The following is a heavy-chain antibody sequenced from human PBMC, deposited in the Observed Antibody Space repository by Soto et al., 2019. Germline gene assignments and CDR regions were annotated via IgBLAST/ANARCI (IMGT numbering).Heavy chain of an antibody. D-gene: IGHD2-15*01. J-gene: IGHJ4*02. V-gene: IGHV3-23*01. CDR1: GFTFSSYA. CDR2: ISGSGGST. Sequence: GGSLRLSCAASGFTFSSYAMSWVRQAPGKGLEWVSAISGSGGSTYYADSVKGRFTISRDNPKNTLYLQMNSLRAEDTAVYYCAKDRICSGGSCFFDYWGQGTLVTVSS. CDR3: AKDRICSGGSCFFDY.